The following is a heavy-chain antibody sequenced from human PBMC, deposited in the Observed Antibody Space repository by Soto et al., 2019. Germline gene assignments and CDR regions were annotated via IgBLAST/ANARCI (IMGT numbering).Heavy chain of an antibody. J-gene: IGHJ6*03. Sequence: GGSLRLSCAASGFTFSSYAMHWVRQAPGKGLEYVSAISSNGGSTYYANSVKGRFTISRDNSKNTLYLQMGSLRAEDMAVYYCARGVDEDYYYYYMDVWGRDHGHRLL. D-gene: IGHD5-12*01. V-gene: IGHV3-64*01. CDR1: GFTFSSYA. CDR3: ARGVDEDYYYYYMDV. CDR2: ISSNGGST.